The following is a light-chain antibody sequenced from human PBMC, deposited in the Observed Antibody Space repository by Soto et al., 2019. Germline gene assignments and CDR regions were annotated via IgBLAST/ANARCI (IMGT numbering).Light chain of an antibody. CDR2: GAS. V-gene: IGKV3-20*01. J-gene: IGKJ5*01. CDR3: QQYGGSPIT. CDR1: QSVTNY. Sequence: EIFWTQSPDTLSLSAGERATLTCRASQSVTNYIAWYQHKPGQAPTLLMSGASNRASGVPVRFSGSGSGTDFTLTITRLEPEDFALYYCQQYGGSPITFGLGTRLEIK.